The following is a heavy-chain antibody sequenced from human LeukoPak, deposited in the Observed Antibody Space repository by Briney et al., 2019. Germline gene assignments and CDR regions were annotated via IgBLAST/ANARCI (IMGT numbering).Heavy chain of an antibody. D-gene: IGHD3-22*01. V-gene: IGHV3-48*02. CDR1: GFAFSSYN. CDR3: ARRPYSDTSGRLSDV. CDR2: IGSSGSPT. J-gene: IGHJ6*02. Sequence: GTSLRLSCVASGFAFSSYNMNWVRQAPGKGLEWISYIGSSGSPTHYADSVGGRFTISRDNAKNSLYLQMNSLRDEDTAVYFCARRPYSDTSGRLSDVWGQGTTVTVSS.